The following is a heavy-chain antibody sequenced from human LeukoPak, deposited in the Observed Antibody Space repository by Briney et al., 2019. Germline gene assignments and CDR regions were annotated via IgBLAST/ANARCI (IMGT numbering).Heavy chain of an antibody. CDR3: AKEASPSWKVLAH. CDR2: ISWDVSSP. Sequence: GGSLRLSCPASGFNLDDNAMHWVRQRPGKGLGWVSLISWDVSSPHYADSEKGRFTISREHSKNSLSLQMNNLRTEATALYYCAKEASPSWKVLAHWGQGTLVTVHS. J-gene: IGHJ4*02. CDR1: GFNLDDNA. D-gene: IGHD1-1*01. V-gene: IGHV3-43D*03.